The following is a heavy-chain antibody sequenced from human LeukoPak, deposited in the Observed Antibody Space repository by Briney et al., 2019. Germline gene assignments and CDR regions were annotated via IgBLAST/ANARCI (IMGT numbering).Heavy chain of an antibody. CDR2: IYPGDSDT. CDR1: GYSFTSNW. J-gene: IGHJ4*02. D-gene: IGHD6-13*01. Sequence: GESLKISCKGSGYSFTSNWVGWVRQMPGKGLEWMGIIYPGDSDTRYSPSSQGQVTISADKSISTAYLQWSSLKASDTAMYYCARFAAADPFDYWGQGTLVTVSS. V-gene: IGHV5-51*01. CDR3: ARFAAADPFDY.